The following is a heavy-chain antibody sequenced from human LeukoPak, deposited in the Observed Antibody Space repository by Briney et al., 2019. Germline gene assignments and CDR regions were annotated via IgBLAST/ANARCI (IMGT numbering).Heavy chain of an antibody. CDR2: TRNKANTYST. CDR3: ARGAPGISYSLDY. Sequence: GGSLRLSCAASGFTFSNHYMDWVRQAPGKGLEWVGRTRNKANTYSTAYAASVKGRFIISRDESRNSLDLQMNSLKTENTAVYFCARGAPGISYSLDYWGQGTLVTVSS. V-gene: IGHV3-72*01. J-gene: IGHJ4*02. D-gene: IGHD1-26*01. CDR1: GFTFSNHY.